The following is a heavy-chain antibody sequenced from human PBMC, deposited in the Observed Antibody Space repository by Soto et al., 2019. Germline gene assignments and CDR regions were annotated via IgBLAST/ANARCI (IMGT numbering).Heavy chain of an antibody. CDR3: AKEEQQPELNRIGLNWFDP. CDR2: ISGSGGST. Sequence: GGSLRLSCAASGFTFSSYAMSWVRQAPGKGLEWVSAISGSGGSTYYAESVKGRFTISRDNSKNTLYLQMNSLRAEDTAVYYCAKEEQQPELNRIGLNWFDPWGQGTLVTVSS. V-gene: IGHV3-23*01. D-gene: IGHD6-13*01. J-gene: IGHJ5*02. CDR1: GFTFSSYA.